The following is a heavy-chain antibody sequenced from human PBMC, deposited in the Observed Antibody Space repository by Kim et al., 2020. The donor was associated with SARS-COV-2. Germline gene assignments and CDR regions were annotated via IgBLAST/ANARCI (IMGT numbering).Heavy chain of an antibody. J-gene: IGHJ4*02. V-gene: IGHV3-74*01. CDR2: INSDGSST. D-gene: IGHD3-22*01. Sequence: GGSLRLSCAASGFTFSSYWMHWVRQAPGKGLVWVSRINSDGSSTSYADSVKGRFTISRDNAKNTLYLQMNSLRAEDTAVYYCAGGGYSLGFGYWGGGTLGTVSS. CDR1: GFTFSSYW. CDR3: AGGGYSLGFGY.